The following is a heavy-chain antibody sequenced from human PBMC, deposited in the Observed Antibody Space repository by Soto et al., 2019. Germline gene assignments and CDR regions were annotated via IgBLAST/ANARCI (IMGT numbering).Heavy chain of an antibody. CDR1: VFTFSSYA. CDR3: ARESDH. V-gene: IGHV3-23*01. CDR2: ISGSGGGT. J-gene: IGHJ4*02. Sequence: GGSLRLSCAASVFTFSSYAMSWVRQAPGKGLEWVSTISGSGGGTYYADSMKGRFTISRDNSKNTLYLQMYSLRVEDTAVYYCARESDHWGQGTLVTVSS.